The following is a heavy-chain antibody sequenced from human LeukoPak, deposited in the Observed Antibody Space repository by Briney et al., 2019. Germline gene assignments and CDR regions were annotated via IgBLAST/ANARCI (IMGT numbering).Heavy chain of an antibody. CDR1: GDSVSSNSAA. V-gene: IGHV6-1*01. Sequence: SQTLSLTCAISGDSVSSNSAAWNWIRQSPSSGLEWLGRTYYRSKWYNDYAVSVKSRITINPDTSKNQFSLQLNSATPEDTAVYYCARAPGYSSVWGFDYWGQGALVTVSS. CDR2: TYYRSKWYN. J-gene: IGHJ4*02. D-gene: IGHD6-19*01. CDR3: ARAPGYSSVWGFDY.